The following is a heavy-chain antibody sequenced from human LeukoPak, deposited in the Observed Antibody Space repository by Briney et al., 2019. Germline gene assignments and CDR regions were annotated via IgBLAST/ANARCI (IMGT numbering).Heavy chain of an antibody. D-gene: IGHD3-22*01. CDR2: IWDDGTNK. Sequence: GGSLRLSCAASGFTFSSYGMHWVRQAPGKGLEWVAVIWDDGTNKYYADSVKGRFTISRDNSKNTLFLQMNSLRAGDTAVYYCARAAYDSSGYLTLWGQGTLVTVSS. CDR1: GFTFSSYG. J-gene: IGHJ4*02. CDR3: ARAAYDSSGYLTL. V-gene: IGHV3-33*01.